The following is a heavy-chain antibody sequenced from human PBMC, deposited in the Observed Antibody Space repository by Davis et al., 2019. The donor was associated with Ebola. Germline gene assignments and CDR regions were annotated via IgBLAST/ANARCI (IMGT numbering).Heavy chain of an antibody. Sequence: AASVKVSCKASGYTFATYGISWVRQAPGQGLEWMGWISAYKQNPDYAQRLQGRVTMTIDASTSTVYMELRSLRSDDTAVYYCASTPGVVITTGYFQHWGQGTLVTVSS. CDR2: ISAYKQNP. D-gene: IGHD3-22*01. CDR1: GYTFATYG. J-gene: IGHJ1*01. V-gene: IGHV1-18*04. CDR3: ASTPGVVITTGYFQH.